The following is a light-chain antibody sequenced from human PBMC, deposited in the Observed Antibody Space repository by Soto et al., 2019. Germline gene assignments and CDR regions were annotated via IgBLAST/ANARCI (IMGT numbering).Light chain of an antibody. J-gene: IGKJ1*01. Sequence: EIVMTQSPATLSVSPGERATLSCRASQSVSRNLAWYQQKPGQAPRLLSYGASTRATGIPARFSGSGSGTEFTLTISSLQSEDFAVYYCQQYNNWPPTFGQGTKVDIK. CDR1: QSVSRN. CDR2: GAS. V-gene: IGKV3-15*01. CDR3: QQYNNWPPT.